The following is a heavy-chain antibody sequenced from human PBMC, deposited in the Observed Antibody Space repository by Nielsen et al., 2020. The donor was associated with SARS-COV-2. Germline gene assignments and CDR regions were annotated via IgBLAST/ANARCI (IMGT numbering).Heavy chain of an antibody. CDR3: ARGHLVVVPSPILGLGPFFYSFYLDV. Sequence: SETLSLTCAVSGGSVSSNDWWTWVRQSPGKGLEWIGEVSHSGTANYNPSLKSRVTLSMDKSRSHFSLRLASVSAADTAVYFCARGHLVVVPSPILGLGPFFYSFYLDVWGKGTTVIVSS. D-gene: IGHD2-2*02. J-gene: IGHJ6*03. CDR2: VSHSGTA. CDR1: GGSVSSNDW. V-gene: IGHV4-4*02.